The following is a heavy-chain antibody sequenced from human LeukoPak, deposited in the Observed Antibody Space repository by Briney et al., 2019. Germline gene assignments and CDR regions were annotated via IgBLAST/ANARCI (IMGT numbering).Heavy chain of an antibody. D-gene: IGHD3-16*01. CDR1: GGTFSSYA. CDR3: AVHSLGTDQTNYFDY. J-gene: IGHJ4*02. Sequence: SVKVSCKASGGTFSSYAISWVRQAPGQGLEWMGGIIPIFGTANYAQKFQGRVTITTDESTSTAYMELSSLRSEDTAVYYRAVHSLGTDQTNYFDYWGQGTLVTVSS. V-gene: IGHV1-69*05. CDR2: IIPIFGTA.